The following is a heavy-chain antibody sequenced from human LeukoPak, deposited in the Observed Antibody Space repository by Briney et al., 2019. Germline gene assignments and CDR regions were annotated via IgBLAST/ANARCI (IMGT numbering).Heavy chain of an antibody. CDR2: IYYSGST. J-gene: IGHJ4*02. CDR1: GGSISSYY. V-gene: IGHV4-59*01. Sequence: SETLSLTCTVSGGSISSYYWSWIRQPPGKGLEWIGYIYYSGSTNYNPSLKSRVTISVDTSKNQFSLKLSSVTAADTAVYYCARGGQAGTGDYWGQGTLVTVSS. CDR3: ARGGQAGTGDY. D-gene: IGHD1/OR15-1a*01.